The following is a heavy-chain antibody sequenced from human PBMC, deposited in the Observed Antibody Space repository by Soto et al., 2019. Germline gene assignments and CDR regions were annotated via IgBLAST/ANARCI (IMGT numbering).Heavy chain of an antibody. CDR2: IDWDDDK. Sequence: GSGPTLVNPTQTLTLTCTFSGFSLSTSGVCVSWIRQPPGKALEWLARIDWDDDKYYSTSLKTRLTISKDTSKNQVVLTMTNMDPVDTATYFCARIWVVNDSSGYYGDYYYYGMDVWGQGTTVTVSS. D-gene: IGHD3-22*01. V-gene: IGHV2-70*11. J-gene: IGHJ6*02. CDR1: GFSLSTSGVC. CDR3: ARIWVVNDSSGYYGDYYYYGMDV.